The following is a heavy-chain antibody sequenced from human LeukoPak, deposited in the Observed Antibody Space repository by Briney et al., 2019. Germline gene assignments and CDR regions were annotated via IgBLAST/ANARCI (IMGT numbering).Heavy chain of an antibody. D-gene: IGHD3-10*01. CDR1: GYTFTSYD. CDR2: MNPNSGNT. CDR3: ARGTYYYGSGSQGDY. V-gene: IGHV1-8*02. J-gene: IGHJ4*02. Sequence: ASVKVSCKASGYTFTSYDINWVRQATGQGREWMGWMNPNSGNTGYAQKFQGRVTMTRNTSISTAYMELSSLRSEDTAVYYCARGTYYYGSGSQGDYWGQGTLVTVSS.